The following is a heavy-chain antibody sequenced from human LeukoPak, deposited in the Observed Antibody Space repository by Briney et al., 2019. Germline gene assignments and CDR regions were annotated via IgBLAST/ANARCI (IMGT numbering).Heavy chain of an antibody. CDR1: GGSISSYY. D-gene: IGHD1-26*01. V-gene: IGHV4-59*01. J-gene: IGHJ4*02. Sequence: PSGTLSLTCTVSGGSISSYYWSWIRRPPGKGLEWIGYIYYSGTTNYNPSLKSRVTISVDTSKNQFSLKLSSVTAADTAVYYCARALSGSYYSIPFDYWGQETLVTVSS. CDR3: ARALSGSYYSIPFDY. CDR2: IYYSGTT.